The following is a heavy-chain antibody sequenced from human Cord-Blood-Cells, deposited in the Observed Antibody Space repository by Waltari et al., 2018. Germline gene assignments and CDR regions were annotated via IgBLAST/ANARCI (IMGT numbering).Heavy chain of an antibody. CDR3: ATRLYYYYGMDV. J-gene: IGHJ6*02. CDR1: EYTLTELS. V-gene: IGHV1-24*01. CDR2: FDPEDGET. Sequence: QVQLVQSGAEVKKPGASVKVSCKVSEYTLTELSMHWLRQAPGKGCEWMGGFDPEDGETTYAQKFQGRVTMTEDTATYTAYMELSSLRSEDTAVYYCATRLYYYYGMDVWGQGTTVTVPS.